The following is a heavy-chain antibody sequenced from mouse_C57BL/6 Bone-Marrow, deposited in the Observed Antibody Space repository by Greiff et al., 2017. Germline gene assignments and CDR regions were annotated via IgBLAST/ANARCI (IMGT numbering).Heavy chain of an antibody. V-gene: IGHV1-81*01. CDR2: IYPRSGNT. CDR1: GYTFTSYG. J-gene: IGHJ4*01. D-gene: IGHD1-1*01. CDR3: ARDQITTVVATRAMDY. Sequence: VKLMESGAELARPGASVKLSCKASGYTFTSYGISWVKQRTGQGLEWIGEIYPRSGNTYYNEKFKGKATLTADKSSSTAYMELRSLTSEDSAVYFGARDQITTVVATRAMDYWGQGTSVTVSS.